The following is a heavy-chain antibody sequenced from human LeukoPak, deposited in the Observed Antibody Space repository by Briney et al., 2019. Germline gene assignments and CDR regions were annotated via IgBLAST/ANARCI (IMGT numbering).Heavy chain of an antibody. V-gene: IGHV3-23*01. CDR1: GFTFSSYA. Sequence: GGSLRLSCAASGFTFSSYAMSWVRQAPGKGLEWVSAISGSGGSTYYADSVKGRFTISRDNSKNTLYLQMNSLRAEDTAVYYCANFYGSGSYYNSLDAFDIWGQGTMVTASS. CDR2: ISGSGGST. CDR3: ANFYGSGSYYNSLDAFDI. J-gene: IGHJ3*02. D-gene: IGHD3-10*01.